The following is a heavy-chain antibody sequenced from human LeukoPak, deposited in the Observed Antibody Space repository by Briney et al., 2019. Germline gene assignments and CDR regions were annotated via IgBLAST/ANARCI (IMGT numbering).Heavy chain of an antibody. Sequence: ASVKVSCKASGYTFTGNYIHWVRQAPGQGLEWLGSIYPNSGGTSYAQKFQGRVTMTRDTSISTAYMELRRLKYDDTAVYYCARGGVAANFDYWGQGTLVTVSS. V-gene: IGHV1-2*02. CDR2: IYPNSGGT. J-gene: IGHJ4*02. CDR3: ARGGVAANFDY. D-gene: IGHD3-3*01. CDR1: GYTFTGNY.